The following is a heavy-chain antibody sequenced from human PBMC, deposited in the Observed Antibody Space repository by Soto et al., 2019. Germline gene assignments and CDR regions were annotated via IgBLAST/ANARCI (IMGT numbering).Heavy chain of an antibody. CDR3: AREESIMGRGVVYYYGMDV. Sequence: KVCCKASGGAFSSYAITWVRQAPGQGLEWIGVIIPVFDTRYYAQKFQGRVTITADESTRTAYMELSSLRSDDTAVYYCAREESIMGRGVVYYYGMDVWGQGTTVTVSS. CDR2: IIPVFDTR. CDR1: GGAFSSYA. V-gene: IGHV1-69*01. D-gene: IGHD3-10*01. J-gene: IGHJ6*02.